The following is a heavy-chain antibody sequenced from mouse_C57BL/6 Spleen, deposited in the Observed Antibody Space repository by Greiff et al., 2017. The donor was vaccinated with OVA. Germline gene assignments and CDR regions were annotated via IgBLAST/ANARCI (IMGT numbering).Heavy chain of an antibody. CDR1: GYTFTSYW. J-gene: IGHJ4*01. D-gene: IGHD2-1*01. CDR3: AIAADGNYGGYAMDY. V-gene: IGHV1-72*01. CDR2: IDPNSGGT. Sequence: QVQLKQPGAELVKPGASVKLSCKASGYTFTSYWMHWVKQRPGRGLEWIGRIDPNSGGTKYNEKFKSKATLTVDKPSSTAYMQLSSLTSEDSAVYYCAIAADGNYGGYAMDYWGQGTSVTVSS.